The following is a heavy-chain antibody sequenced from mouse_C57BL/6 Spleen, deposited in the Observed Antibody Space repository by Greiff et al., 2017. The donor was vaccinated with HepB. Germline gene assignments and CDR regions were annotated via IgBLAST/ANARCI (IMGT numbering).Heavy chain of an antibody. CDR3: ARGANWDDPYAMDY. V-gene: IGHV1-19*01. D-gene: IGHD4-1*01. CDR1: GYTFTDYY. J-gene: IGHJ4*01. Sequence: VQLQQSGPVLVKPGASVKMSCKASGYTFTDYYMNWVKQSHGKSLEWIGVINPYNGGTSYNQKFKGKATLTVDKSSSTAYMELNSLTSEDSAVYYCARGANWDDPYAMDYWGQGTSVTVSS. CDR2: INPYNGGT.